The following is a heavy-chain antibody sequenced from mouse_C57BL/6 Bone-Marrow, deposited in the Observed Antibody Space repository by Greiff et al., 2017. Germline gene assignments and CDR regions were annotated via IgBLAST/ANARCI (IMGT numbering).Heavy chain of an antibody. V-gene: IGHV1-64*01. CDR2: IHPNSGST. J-gene: IGHJ3*01. CDR1: GYTFTSYW. Sequence: VQLQQPGAELVKPGASVKLSCKASGYTFTSYWMHWVKQRPGQGLEWIGMIHPNSGSTNYNEKFKSKATLTVDKSSSTAYMQRSSLTSEDSAVYYCARDPYGPLAYWGQGTLVTVSA. CDR3: ARDPYGPLAY. D-gene: IGHD1-1*02.